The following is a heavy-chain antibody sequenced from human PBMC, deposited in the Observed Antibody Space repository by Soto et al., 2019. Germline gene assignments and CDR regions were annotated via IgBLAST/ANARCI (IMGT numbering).Heavy chain of an antibody. V-gene: IGHV5-51*01. CDR3: ARHGPRVDDDNSDYYYYGMDV. D-gene: IGHD3-22*01. Sequence: LGESLKIYCKGSGYSLTIYWIGRVRQMPGKGLEWMGIIYPGDSDTRYSPSFQGQDTISADKSLSTAYLHWSRLKASDTAMYYCARHGPRVDDDNSDYYYYGMDVWGQGTTVTVSS. CDR2: IYPGDSDT. CDR1: GYSLTIYW. J-gene: IGHJ6*02.